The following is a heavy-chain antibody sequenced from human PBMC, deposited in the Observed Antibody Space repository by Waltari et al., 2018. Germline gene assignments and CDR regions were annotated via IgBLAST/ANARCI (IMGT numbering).Heavy chain of an antibody. Sequence: QVQLQESGPGLVKPSETLSLTCTVSGGSISSHYWSWIRQPPGKGLEWIGYIYYSWSTNYTPSLKSRVTISVDTSKNQFSLKLSSVTAADTAVYYCASAPISSGYYYFDYWGQGTLVTVSS. CDR1: GGSISSHY. J-gene: IGHJ4*02. CDR2: IYYSWST. V-gene: IGHV4-59*11. CDR3: ASAPISSGYYYFDY. D-gene: IGHD3-22*01.